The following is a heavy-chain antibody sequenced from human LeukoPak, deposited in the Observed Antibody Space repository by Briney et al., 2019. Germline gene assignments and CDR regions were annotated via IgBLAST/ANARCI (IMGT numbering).Heavy chain of an antibody. CDR2: IYHSGST. Sequence: PSETLSLTCAVSGGSISSGGYSWSWIRQPPGKGLEWIGYIYHSGSTYYNPSLKSRVTISVDRSKNQFSLKLSSVTAADTAVYYCARSHNGGVADYWGQGTLVTVSS. CDR3: ARSHNGGVADY. J-gene: IGHJ4*02. D-gene: IGHD2-8*01. V-gene: IGHV4-30-2*01. CDR1: GGSISSGGYS.